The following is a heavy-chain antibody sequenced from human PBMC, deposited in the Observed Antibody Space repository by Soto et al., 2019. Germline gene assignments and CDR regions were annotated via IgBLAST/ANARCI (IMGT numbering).Heavy chain of an antibody. D-gene: IGHD6-13*01. J-gene: IGHJ5*02. Sequence: GASVKVSCKASGYTFTSYGIHWVRQAPGQRLESMGWINAANGDTKYSPKFQGRVTITRDTSTSTAYMELSSLRSEDTAVYYCVRRHVSATGIDWFDPWGQGTLVTVSS. CDR1: GYTFTSYG. CDR3: VRRHVSATGIDWFDP. CDR2: INAANGDT. V-gene: IGHV1-3*01.